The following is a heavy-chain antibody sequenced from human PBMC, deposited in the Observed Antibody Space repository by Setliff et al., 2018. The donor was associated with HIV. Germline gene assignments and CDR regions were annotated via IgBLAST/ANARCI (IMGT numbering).Heavy chain of an antibody. CDR1: GFTFSNYW. CDR2: IKQDGIEK. D-gene: IGHD1-26*01. V-gene: IGHV3-7*03. J-gene: IGHJ5*02. CDR3: ARGTSARWERRGGFEP. Sequence: PGGSLRLSCVASGFTFSNYWMAWLRQAPGKGLEWVANIKQDGIEKIYVDSVEGRFTISRDNARNSLDLQMNSLRAEDTAIYYCARGTSARWERRGGFEPWGQGTLVTVSS.